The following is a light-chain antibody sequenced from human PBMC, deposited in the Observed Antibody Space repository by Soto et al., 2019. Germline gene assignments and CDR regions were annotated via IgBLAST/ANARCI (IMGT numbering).Light chain of an antibody. CDR2: GNN. Sequence: QSVLTQPPSASETPGQRATISCSGSSSNVESNTVNWYQHLPGTAPKLLIYGNNQRTSGVPDRFSGSKSGTSASLAISGLQSEDEADYYCATWDDSLKGVVFGGGTKLTVL. J-gene: IGLJ2*01. CDR1: SSNVESNT. CDR3: ATWDDSLKGVV. V-gene: IGLV1-44*01.